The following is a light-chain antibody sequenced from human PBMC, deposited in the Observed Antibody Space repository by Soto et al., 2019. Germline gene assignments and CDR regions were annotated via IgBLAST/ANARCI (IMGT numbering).Light chain of an antibody. J-gene: IGKJ3*01. Sequence: DIQMTQSPSSLSASVGDTVTITCRASHDITNYLAWYQQKSGKVPKLLIFVASTLQSGVPSRFSGSGYGTDFTLTSNHLQPEDVATYYCQKYNSAPFTFGPGPKVDIK. CDR1: HDITNY. CDR3: QKYNSAPFT. CDR2: VAS. V-gene: IGKV1-27*01.